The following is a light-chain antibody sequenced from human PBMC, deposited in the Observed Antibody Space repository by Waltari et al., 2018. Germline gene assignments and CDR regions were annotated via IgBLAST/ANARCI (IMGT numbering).Light chain of an antibody. V-gene: IGKV1-8*01. CDR3: QQYYSYPWT. Sequence: AIRITKSPSSLSASTGDRVTITCRASQGISSYLAWYQQKPGKAPKLLIYAASTLQSGVPSRFSGSGSGTDFTLTISCLQSEDFATYYCQQYYSYPWTFGQGTKVEIK. CDR1: QGISSY. CDR2: AAS. J-gene: IGKJ1*01.